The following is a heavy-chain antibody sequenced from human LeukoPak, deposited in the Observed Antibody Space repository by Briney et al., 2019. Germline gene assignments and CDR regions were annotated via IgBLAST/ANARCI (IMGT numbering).Heavy chain of an antibody. D-gene: IGHD3-10*01. CDR3: ARDPALWFGEHDAFDI. CDR1: GGSISSGDYY. V-gene: IGHV4-61*08. CDR2: IYYSGST. J-gene: IGHJ3*02. Sequence: SETLSLTCTVSGGSISSGDYYWSWIRQPPGKGLEWIGYIYYSGSTNYNPSLKSRVTISVDTSKNQFSLKLSSVTAADTAVYYCARDPALWFGEHDAFDIWGQGTMVTVSS.